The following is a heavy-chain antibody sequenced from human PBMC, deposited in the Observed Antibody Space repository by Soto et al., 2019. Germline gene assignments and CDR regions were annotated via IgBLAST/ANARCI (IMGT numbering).Heavy chain of an antibody. CDR3: ARAPNPLLIFDY. J-gene: IGHJ4*02. CDR2: IYYSGST. D-gene: IGHD3-16*01. CDR1: GGSISSGGYY. Sequence: SETLSLTCTVSGGSISSGGYYWSWIRQHPGKGLEWIGYIYYSGSTYYNPSLKSRVTISVDTSKNQFSLKLSSVTAADTAVYYCARAPNPLLIFDYWGQGTLVTVSS. V-gene: IGHV4-31*03.